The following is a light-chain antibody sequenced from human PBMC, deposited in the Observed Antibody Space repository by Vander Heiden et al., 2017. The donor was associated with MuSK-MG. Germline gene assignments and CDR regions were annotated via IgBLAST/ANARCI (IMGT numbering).Light chain of an antibody. V-gene: IGKV1-39*01. J-gene: IGKJ1*01. CDR1: QSINTY. CDR3: QQTDSTPRT. Sequence: DIQMTQSPSSLSASVGDRVTITCRASQSINTYLHWYQQTPGKAPKLLIYSTYNLQRGVPSRFTGRGSGTEFTLTITSLQPEDFATYYCQQTDSTPRTFGQGTKVEIK. CDR2: STY.